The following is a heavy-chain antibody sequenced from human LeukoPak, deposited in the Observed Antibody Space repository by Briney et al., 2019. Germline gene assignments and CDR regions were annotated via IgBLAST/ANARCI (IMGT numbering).Heavy chain of an antibody. V-gene: IGHV1-8*02. CDR2: MNPNSGNT. Sequence: GPSVKVSCKASGYTFTSYDINWVRQATAQGLEWMGWMNPNSGNTGYAQKFQGRVTMTRNTSISTAYMELSSLRSEDTAVYYCASVSVVTPGYYFDYWGQGTLVTVSS. CDR3: ASVSVVTPGYYFDY. CDR1: GYTFTSYD. J-gene: IGHJ4*02. D-gene: IGHD4-23*01.